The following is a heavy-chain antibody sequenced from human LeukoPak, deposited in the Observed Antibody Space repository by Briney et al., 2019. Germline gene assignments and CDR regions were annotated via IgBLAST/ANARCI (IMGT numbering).Heavy chain of an antibody. D-gene: IGHD3-22*01. CDR1: GYTFTGYY. CDR2: INPNSGGT. CDR3: ARQKDDSSGHDY. Sequence: ASVKVSCKASGYTFTGYYMHWVRQAPGQGLEWMGWINPNSGGTNYAQKFQGRVTMTRDTSISTAYMELSRLRSDDTAVYYCARQKDDSSGHDYWGQGTLVTVSS. J-gene: IGHJ4*02. V-gene: IGHV1-2*02.